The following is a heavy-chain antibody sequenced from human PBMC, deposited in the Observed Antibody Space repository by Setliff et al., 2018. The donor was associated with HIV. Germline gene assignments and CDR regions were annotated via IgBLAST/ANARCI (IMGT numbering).Heavy chain of an antibody. Sequence: SETLSLTCTVSGGSISTSNYYWGWVRQPPGKGLEWVGKVDYTGSTYYNPSLKSRVTISVATSKNRFSLRLNSVTAADTAVSYCARQGNIVVVTSFDYWGQGTLVT. J-gene: IGHJ4*02. CDR2: VDYTGST. CDR3: ARQGNIVVVTSFDY. D-gene: IGHD2-21*02. CDR1: GGSISTSNYY. V-gene: IGHV4-39*07.